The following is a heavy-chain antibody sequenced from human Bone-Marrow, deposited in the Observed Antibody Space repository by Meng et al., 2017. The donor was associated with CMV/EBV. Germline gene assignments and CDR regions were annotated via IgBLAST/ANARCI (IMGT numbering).Heavy chain of an antibody. Sequence: GSLRLSCAVSGGSISSSNWWSWVRQPPGKGLEWIGEIYHSGSTNYNPSLKSRVTISVDKSKNQFSLKLSSVTAADTAVYYCASGYCTNGVCYGDGMDVWGQGTTVTVYS. V-gene: IGHV4-4*02. D-gene: IGHD2-8*01. J-gene: IGHJ6*02. CDR1: GGSISSSNW. CDR3: ASGYCTNGVCYGDGMDV. CDR2: IYHSGST.